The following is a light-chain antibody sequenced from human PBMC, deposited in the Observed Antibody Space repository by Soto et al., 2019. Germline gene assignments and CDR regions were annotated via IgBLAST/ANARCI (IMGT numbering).Light chain of an antibody. CDR3: QQRSQWPPMT. CDR1: QSISSY. CDR2: DTS. J-gene: IGKJ5*01. V-gene: IGKV3-11*01. Sequence: EIVLTQSPASLSLSSGERATLSCSPSQSISSYLAWYQQKPGQAPRLLIYDTSNRATGIPARFSGSGSGTDFSLTISSLEPEDVAVYYCQQRSQWPPMTFGQGTRLEIK.